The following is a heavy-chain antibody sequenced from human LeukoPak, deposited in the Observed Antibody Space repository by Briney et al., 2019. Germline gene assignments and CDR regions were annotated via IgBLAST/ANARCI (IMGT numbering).Heavy chain of an antibody. CDR2: ISWNSGSI. J-gene: IGHJ6*02. V-gene: IGHV3-9*01. CDR1: GFTLDDHA. Sequence: SLRHCCGAHGFTLDDHAMPWGADAPGKGLEWVSGISWNSGSIGYADSVKGRFTISRDNSKNSLYLQMNTLRVEDTAVYYCARGHYGLDVWGQGTTVTGAS. CDR3: ARGHYGLDV.